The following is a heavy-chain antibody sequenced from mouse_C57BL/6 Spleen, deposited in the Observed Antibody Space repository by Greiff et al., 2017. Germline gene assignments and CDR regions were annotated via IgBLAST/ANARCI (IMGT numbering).Heavy chain of an antibody. J-gene: IGHJ1*03. D-gene: IGHD1-1*01. Sequence: DVQLQESGPGMVKPSQSLSLTCTVTGYSITSGYDWHWIRHFPGNKLEWMGYISYSGSTNYNPSLKSRISITHDTSKNHFFLKLNSVTTEDTATYYCARSFYGYWYFDVWGTGTTVTVSA. CDR2: ISYSGST. CDR3: ARSFYGYWYFDV. CDR1: GYSITSGYD. V-gene: IGHV3-1*01.